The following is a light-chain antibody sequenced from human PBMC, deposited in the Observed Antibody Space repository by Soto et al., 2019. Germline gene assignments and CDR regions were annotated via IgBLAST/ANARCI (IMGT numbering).Light chain of an antibody. CDR1: SSDVGGYEY. CDR3: CSYASGQTLV. V-gene: IGLV2-11*01. CDR2: HVA. J-gene: IGLJ2*01. Sequence: QSALTQPRSVSGSPGQSVTISCSGTSSDVGGYEYVSWYQQHPGKAPTLIIYHVAQRPSGVPDRFSASKSGTTASLTISVLQAEDEAEYFCCSYASGQTLVFCGGTKLTVL.